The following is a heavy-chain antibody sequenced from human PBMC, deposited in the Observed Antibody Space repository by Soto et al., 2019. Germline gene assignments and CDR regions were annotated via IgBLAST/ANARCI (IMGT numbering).Heavy chain of an antibody. Sequence: GASVKVSCKASGYTFTSYGISWVRQAPGQGLEWMGWISAYNGNTNYAQKLQGRVTMTTDTSTSTAYMELRSLRSDDTAVYYCARVTLRFLEWLSFPPYYYYYGMDVWGQGTTVT. CDR3: ARVTLRFLEWLSFPPYYYYYGMDV. J-gene: IGHJ6*02. V-gene: IGHV1-18*01. CDR1: GYTFTSYG. CDR2: ISAYNGNT. D-gene: IGHD3-3*01.